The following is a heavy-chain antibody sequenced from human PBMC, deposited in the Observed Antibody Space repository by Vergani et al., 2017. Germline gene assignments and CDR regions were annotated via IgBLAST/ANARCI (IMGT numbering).Heavy chain of an antibody. J-gene: IGHJ6*02. CDR3: AKEDCSSTSCYRGVYYYYGIDV. CDR1: GFTFSSYA. Sequence: EVQLLESGGGLVQPGGSLRLSCAASGFTFSSYAMSWVRQAPGKGLEWVSAISGSGGSTYYADSVKGRLTISRDNSKNTLYLQMNSLRAEDTAVYYCAKEDCSSTSCYRGVYYYYGIDVWGQGTTVTVSS. CDR2: ISGSGGST. D-gene: IGHD2-2*01. V-gene: IGHV3-23*01.